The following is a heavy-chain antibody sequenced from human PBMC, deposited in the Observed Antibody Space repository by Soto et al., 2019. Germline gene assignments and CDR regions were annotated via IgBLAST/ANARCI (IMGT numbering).Heavy chain of an antibody. CDR1: GYTFTSYG. V-gene: IGHV1-18*01. Sequence: ASVKVSCKASGYTFTSYGSSWVRQAPGQGLEWMGWISAYNGNTNYAQKLQGRVTMTTDTSTSTAYMELRSLRSDDTAVYYCARERAHDSSGYNDYWGQGTLVTVSS. CDR2: ISAYNGNT. J-gene: IGHJ4*02. D-gene: IGHD3-22*01. CDR3: ARERAHDSSGYNDY.